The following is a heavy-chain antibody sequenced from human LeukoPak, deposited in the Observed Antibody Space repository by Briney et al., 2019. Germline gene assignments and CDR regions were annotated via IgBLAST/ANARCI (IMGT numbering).Heavy chain of an antibody. Sequence: GESLKISGKGSGYTFSSYWIAWVRQMPGKGLEWMGIIYPGDSDTRYSPSFEGQVTISADKTISTAYLQWNSLKASDTATYYCARYSPDVVVAPSAQFDYWGQGTLVTVSS. J-gene: IGHJ4*02. CDR3: ARYSPDVVVAPSAQFDY. V-gene: IGHV5-51*01. CDR1: GYTFSSYW. CDR2: IYPGDSDT. D-gene: IGHD2-2*01.